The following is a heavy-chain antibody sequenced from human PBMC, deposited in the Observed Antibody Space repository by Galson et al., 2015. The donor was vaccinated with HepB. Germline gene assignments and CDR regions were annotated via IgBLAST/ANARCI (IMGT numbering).Heavy chain of an antibody. CDR1: GFTFNNYN. Sequence: SLRLSCAASGFTFNNYNMNWVRQAPGKGLEWVSSIDSTSTYIYYADSVKGRFTISRDNAKNSLYLQMNSLTAEDTAVYYCARDPPLGTPFDYWGQGTLVTVSS. V-gene: IGHV3-21*01. J-gene: IGHJ4*02. CDR2: IDSTSTYI. D-gene: IGHD7-27*01. CDR3: ARDPPLGTPFDY.